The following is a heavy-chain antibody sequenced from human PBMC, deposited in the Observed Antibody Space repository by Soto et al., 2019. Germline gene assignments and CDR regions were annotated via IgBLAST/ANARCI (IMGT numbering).Heavy chain of an antibody. J-gene: IGHJ4*02. D-gene: IGHD6-19*01. CDR3: AKDRHASSGCDY. CDR1: GFTFSSYA. CDR2: ISGSGGST. V-gene: IGHV3-23*01. Sequence: GSLRLSCAASGFTFSSYAMSWVRQAPGKGLEWVSAISGSGGSTYYADSVKGRFTISRDNSKNTLYLQMNSLRAEDTAVYYCAKDRHASSGCDYWGQGTLVTVSS.